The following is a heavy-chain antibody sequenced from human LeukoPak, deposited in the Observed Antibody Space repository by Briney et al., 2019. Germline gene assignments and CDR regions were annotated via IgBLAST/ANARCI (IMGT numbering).Heavy chain of an antibody. CDR2: INSDESDT. CDR1: GFIFSTYG. J-gene: IGHJ3*01. D-gene: IGHD3-22*01. CDR3: ARGWVPSDITLK. V-gene: IGHV3-74*01. Sequence: GGSLRLSCAASGFIFSTYGMHWVRQAPGKGLVWVSRINSDESDTNYADSVKGRFTISRDNARNTVYLQMNSLRAEDTAVYYCARGWVPSDITLKWGQGTMVTVSS.